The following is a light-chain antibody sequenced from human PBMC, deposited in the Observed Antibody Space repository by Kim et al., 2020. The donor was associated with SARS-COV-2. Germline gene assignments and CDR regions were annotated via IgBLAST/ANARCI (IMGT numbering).Light chain of an antibody. V-gene: IGKV3-11*01. CDR2: DAS. Sequence: EIVLTQSPATLSLSPGERATLSCRASQSVSSFLAWYQQKPGQAPRLLIYDASNRATGIPARFSGSGSGTDFTLTISSLEPEDFAVYYCQRRSNWPPYTFGQGTKPEI. J-gene: IGKJ2*01. CDR3: QRRSNWPPYT. CDR1: QSVSSF.